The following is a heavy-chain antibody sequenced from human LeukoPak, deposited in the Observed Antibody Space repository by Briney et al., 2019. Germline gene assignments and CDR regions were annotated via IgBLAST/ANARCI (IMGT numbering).Heavy chain of an antibody. Sequence: GASVKVSCKASGHTFSSYYMHWVRQAPGQGLEWMGVSNPTGGRTTYAQEFQGRISTTRDTSTSTVYMELSSLKSEDTAMYYCTRELGGSYNDFWGQGTLVTVSS. V-gene: IGHV1-46*01. CDR1: GHTFSSYY. D-gene: IGHD1-26*01. J-gene: IGHJ4*02. CDR3: TRELGGSYNDF. CDR2: SNPTGGRT.